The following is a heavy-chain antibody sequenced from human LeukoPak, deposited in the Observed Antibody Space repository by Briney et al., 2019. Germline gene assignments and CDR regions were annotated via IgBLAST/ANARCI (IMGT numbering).Heavy chain of an antibody. CDR1: GFTLSSYA. V-gene: IGHV3-23*01. CDR3: AKLSGSYYSGPFDY. CDR2: ISGSGGST. Sequence: PGGSLRLSCAASGFTLSSYAMSWVRQAPGKGLEWVSAISGSGGSTYYADSVKGRFTISRDNSKNTLYLQMNSLRAEDTAVYYCAKLSGSYYSGPFDYWGQGTLVTVSS. D-gene: IGHD1-26*01. J-gene: IGHJ4*02.